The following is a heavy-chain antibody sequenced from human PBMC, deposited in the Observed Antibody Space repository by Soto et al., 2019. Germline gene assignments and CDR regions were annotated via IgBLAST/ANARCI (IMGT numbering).Heavy chain of an antibody. V-gene: IGHV1-2*02. D-gene: IGHD2-2*01. CDR3: AVDRGHGSRTCCSPPSNRHDP. Sequence: AAVKVSWNTSGDTFTGYYMHWVRQPPGEGLEWMGWISPYSGGTNYDQKFQGRVTITRDTSISTAYMELSWLRSEDTAVYYCAVDRGHGSRTCCSPPSNRHDPWRHGTPVTV. J-gene: IGHJ5*02. CDR1: GDTFTGYY. CDR2: ISPYSGGT.